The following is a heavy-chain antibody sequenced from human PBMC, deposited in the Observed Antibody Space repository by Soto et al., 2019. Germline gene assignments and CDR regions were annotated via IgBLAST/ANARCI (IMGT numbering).Heavy chain of an antibody. CDR2: ISNSSNYI. CDR1: EVTLGSFA. Sequence: GFLRLSCAAAEVTLGSFARNWVLKAPGKGLEWVSAISNSSNYIYYADSVKGRFTISRDNSKNTLYLQMNSLTAADTAVYYCATLWLGFLSVLALRGQGTLVPVSS. CDR3: ATLWLGFLSVLAL. V-gene: IGHV3-23*01. J-gene: IGHJ4*02. D-gene: IGHD3-16*01.